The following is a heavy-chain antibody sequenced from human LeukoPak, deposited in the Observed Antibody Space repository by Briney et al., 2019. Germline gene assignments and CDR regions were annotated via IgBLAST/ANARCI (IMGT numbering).Heavy chain of an antibody. CDR1: GYTFISYG. CDR2: ISAYNGNT. Sequence: ASVKVSCKASGYTFISYGISWVRQAPGQGLEWMGWISAYNGNTNYAQKLQGRVTMTTDTSTSTAYMELRSLRSDDTAVYYCARVGPVSGSYLYYFDYWGQGTLVTVSS. D-gene: IGHD1-26*01. J-gene: IGHJ4*02. V-gene: IGHV1-18*01. CDR3: ARVGPVSGSYLYYFDY.